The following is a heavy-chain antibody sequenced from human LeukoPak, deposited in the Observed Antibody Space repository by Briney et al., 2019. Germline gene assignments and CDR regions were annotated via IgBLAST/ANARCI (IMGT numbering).Heavy chain of an antibody. D-gene: IGHD6-13*01. Sequence: GGSLRLSCAVSGFTFDDYAMHWVRQESGKGLEWVSGISWNSGTIVYADSVKGRFTTSRDNAKNSLFLQMNSLRPEDTALYYCAAAAVDYWGQGTLVTVSS. CDR2: ISWNSGTI. V-gene: IGHV3-9*01. J-gene: IGHJ4*02. CDR3: AAAAVDY. CDR1: GFTFDDYA.